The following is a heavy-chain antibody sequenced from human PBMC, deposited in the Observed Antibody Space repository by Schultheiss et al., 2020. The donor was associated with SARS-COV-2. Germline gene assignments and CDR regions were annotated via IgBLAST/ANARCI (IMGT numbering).Heavy chain of an antibody. Sequence: SETLSLTCAVYGGSFSGYYWSWIRQPPGKGLEWIGEINHSGSTNYNPSLKSRVTISVDTSKNQFPLKLSSVTAADTAVYYCARGPRYSYGWRNYYGMDVWGQGTTVTVSS. V-gene: IGHV4-34*01. D-gene: IGHD5-18*01. CDR3: ARGPRYSYGWRNYYGMDV. J-gene: IGHJ6*02. CDR2: INHSGST. CDR1: GGSFSGYY.